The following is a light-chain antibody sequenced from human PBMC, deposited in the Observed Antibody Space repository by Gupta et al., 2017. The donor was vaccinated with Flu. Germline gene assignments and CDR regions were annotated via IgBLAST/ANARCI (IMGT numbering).Light chain of an antibody. J-gene: IGLJ1*01. Sequence: QSALTQPASVSGSPGQSITISCTGTSSDVGGYNFVSWYQQHPGKAPKLIIYEVNNRPSGVSNRFSGSKSGNAASLTISGLQAEDEADYYCSSYTSSSTLYVFGTGTKVTVL. CDR1: SSDVGGYNF. CDR3: SSYTSSSTLYV. V-gene: IGLV2-14*01. CDR2: EVN.